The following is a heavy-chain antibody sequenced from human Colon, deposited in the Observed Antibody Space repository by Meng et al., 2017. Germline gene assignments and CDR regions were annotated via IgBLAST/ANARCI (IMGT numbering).Heavy chain of an antibody. Sequence: GESLKISCAASRFTFSDYAMHWVRQAPGKGLEWVAYISYDGSHKYSADSVKGRFTISRDNSKNTLYLQMNSLRGEDTAVYYCARDVPPNPIVPGAARHSYYYGMDVWGQGATVTVSS. CDR1: RFTFSDYA. J-gene: IGHJ6*02. CDR2: ISYDGSHK. V-gene: IGHV3-30*04. CDR3: ARDVPPNPIVPGAARHSYYYGMDV. D-gene: IGHD1-26*01.